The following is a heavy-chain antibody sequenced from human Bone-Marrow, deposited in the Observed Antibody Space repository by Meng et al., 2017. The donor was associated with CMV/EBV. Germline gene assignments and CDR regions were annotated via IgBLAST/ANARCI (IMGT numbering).Heavy chain of an antibody. V-gene: IGHV1-18*01. J-gene: IGHJ6*02. CDR3: ARGLGLILPSYYYYGMDV. Sequence: ASVKVSCKASGYTFTGYDMRWVRQAPGQGLEWMGWISAYNGNTNYAQKLQGRVTMTRDTSTSTAYMELRSLRSDDTAVYYCARGLGLILPSYYYYGMDVWGQGTTVTVSS. D-gene: IGHD7-27*01. CDR1: GYTFTGYD. CDR2: ISAYNGNT.